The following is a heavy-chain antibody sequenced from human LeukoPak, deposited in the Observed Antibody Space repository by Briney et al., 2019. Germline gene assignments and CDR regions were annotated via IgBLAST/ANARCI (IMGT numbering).Heavy chain of an antibody. D-gene: IGHD6-13*01. V-gene: IGHV3-9*01. J-gene: IGHJ3*02. CDR1: GFTFDDYA. CDR3: AKGSYSSSQGAFDI. Sequence: GGSLRLSCAASGFTFDDYAMHWVRQAPGKGLEWVSGISWNSGSIGYADSVKGRFTISRDNAKNSLYLQMNSLRAEDTALYYCAKGSYSSSQGAFDIWSQGTMVTVSS. CDR2: ISWNSGSI.